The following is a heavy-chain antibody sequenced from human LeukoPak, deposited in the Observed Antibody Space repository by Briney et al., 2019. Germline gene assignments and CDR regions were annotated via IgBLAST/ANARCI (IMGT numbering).Heavy chain of an antibody. D-gene: IGHD3-9*01. V-gene: IGHV4-39*01. CDR2: ISYGGNT. CDR3: ARLPTGYPNWFDP. CDR1: GGSIISSSSY. Sequence: PSETLSLTCTVSGGSIISSSSYWGWIRQPPGKGLEWLGSISYGGNTFYNPSLKSRVTISLHTSRSQFSLKLDSVTATDTAVYYCARLPTGYPNWFDPWGQGTLVTVSS. J-gene: IGHJ5*02.